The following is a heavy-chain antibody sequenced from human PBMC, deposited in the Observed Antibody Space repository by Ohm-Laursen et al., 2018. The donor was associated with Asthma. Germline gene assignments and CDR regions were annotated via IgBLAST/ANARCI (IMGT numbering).Heavy chain of an antibody. J-gene: IGHJ5*02. CDR1: GFTFRSYA. CDR3: ARNLEDIVVVGNWFDP. V-gene: IGHV3-30-3*01. Sequence: SLRLSCAASGFTFRSYAMHWVRQAPGKGLEWVAVGGSYYDGGLKYYADSVNGRFTVSRDDSKNTLYLQMNSLRSDDTAVYYCARNLEDIVVVGNWFDPWGQGTLVTVSS. D-gene: IGHD2-15*01. CDR2: GGSYYDGGLK.